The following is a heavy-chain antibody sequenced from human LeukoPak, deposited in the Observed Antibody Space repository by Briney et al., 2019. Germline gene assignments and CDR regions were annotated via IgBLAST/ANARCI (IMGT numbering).Heavy chain of an antibody. CDR1: GFTFSSYS. V-gene: IGHV3-21*01. CDR3: ARDPITMIVGSNAFDI. D-gene: IGHD3-22*01. Sequence: GGSLRLSCAASGFTFSSYSMNWVRQAPGKGLEWVSSISSSSSYIYYADSVKGRFTISRDNAKNSLYLQMNSLRAEDTAVYYCARDPITMIVGSNAFDIWGQGTMVTVSS. CDR2: ISSSSSYI. J-gene: IGHJ3*02.